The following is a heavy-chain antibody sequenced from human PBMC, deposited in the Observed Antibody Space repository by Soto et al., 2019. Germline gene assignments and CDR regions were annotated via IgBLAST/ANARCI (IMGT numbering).Heavy chain of an antibody. V-gene: IGHV3-33*01. D-gene: IGHD1-1*01. CDR1: GFTFSSHG. Sequence: QVQLVESGGGVVQPGRSLRLSCAASGFTFSSHGMHWVRQAPGKGLEWVAVIWSDGSNKYYAESVKGRFTISRDNSKDKMYWQMNSLRAEDTAVYYCARWSNNKVVDPWGQGTLVTVSS. CDR3: ARWSNNKVVDP. J-gene: IGHJ5*02. CDR2: IWSDGSNK.